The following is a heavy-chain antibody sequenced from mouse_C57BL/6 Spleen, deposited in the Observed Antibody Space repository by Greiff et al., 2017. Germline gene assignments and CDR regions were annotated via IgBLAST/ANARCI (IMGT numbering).Heavy chain of an antibody. CDR2: IDPSDSET. J-gene: IGHJ2*01. D-gene: IGHD3-2*02. CDR1: GYTFTSYW. CDR3: ARSGSSGYFDY. Sequence: VQLQQSGAELVRPGSSVKLSCKASGYTFTSYWMHWVKQRPIQGLEWIGNIDPSDSETHYNQKFKDKATLTVDKSSSTAYMQLSSLTSEDSAVYYCARSGSSGYFDYWGQGTTLTVSS. V-gene: IGHV1-52*01.